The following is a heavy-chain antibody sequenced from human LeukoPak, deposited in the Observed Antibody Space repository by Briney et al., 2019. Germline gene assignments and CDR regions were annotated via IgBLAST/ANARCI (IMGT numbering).Heavy chain of an antibody. Sequence: PGGSLRLSCAASGFTFSSYAMSRLRQAPGLGLKWVSAISGSGGSTYYSDSVKGRFTISRDNSKNTLYLQMNSLRAEDTAVYYCAKCWDSSSSALTDYWGQGTLVTVSS. CDR1: GFTFSSYA. J-gene: IGHJ4*02. V-gene: IGHV3-23*01. D-gene: IGHD6-6*01. CDR3: AKCWDSSSSALTDY. CDR2: ISGSGGST.